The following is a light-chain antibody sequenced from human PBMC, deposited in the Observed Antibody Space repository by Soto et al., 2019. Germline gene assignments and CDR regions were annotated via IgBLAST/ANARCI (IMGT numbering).Light chain of an antibody. CDR1: QSVSSTF. J-gene: IGKJ2*01. V-gene: IGKV3-20*01. CDR3: QQFGSAPPYT. Sequence: EIVLTQSPGTLSLSPGERATLSCRASQSVSSTFLAWYQQKPGQAPRLLTYGASSRATGIPDRFSGSGSGTVFTLTISRLEPEDFAVYYCQQFGSAPPYTFGQGTKVEIK. CDR2: GAS.